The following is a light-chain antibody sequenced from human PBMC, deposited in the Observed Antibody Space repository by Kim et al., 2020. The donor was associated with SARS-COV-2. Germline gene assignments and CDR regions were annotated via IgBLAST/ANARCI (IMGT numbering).Light chain of an antibody. CDR3: QHFYNWPLT. CDR1: QSVNSN. V-gene: IGKV3-15*01. CDR2: GAS. J-gene: IGKJ4*01. Sequence: EIVMTQSPATLSVSPGERATLSCRASQSVNSNLAWYQQKPGQAPRLLIYGASTRATGIPARFSGSGSGTEFTLTISSLQSEDFAVYYCQHFYNWPLTFGRGTKVDIK.